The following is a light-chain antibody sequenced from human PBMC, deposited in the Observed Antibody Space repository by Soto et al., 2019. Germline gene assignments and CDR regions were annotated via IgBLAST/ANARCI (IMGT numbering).Light chain of an antibody. CDR3: CSYAGSGTWV. V-gene: IGLV2-23*01. CDR1: SSDVGGYNL. Sequence: QSVLTQPASVSGSPGQSITISCTGTSSDVGGYNLVSWYQQHPGKAPKLMIFEDNKRPSGVSNRFSGSKSGNTASLTISGLQAEDETDYYCCSYAGSGTWVFGGGTKLTVL. CDR2: EDN. J-gene: IGLJ3*02.